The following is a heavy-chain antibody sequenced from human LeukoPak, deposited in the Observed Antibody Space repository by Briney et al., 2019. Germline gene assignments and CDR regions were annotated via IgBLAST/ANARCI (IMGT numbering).Heavy chain of an antibody. Sequence: ASVKVSCKASGYTFTSYDINWVRQATGQGLEWMGWMNPNSGNTGYAQKFQGRVTMTRNTSISTAYMELSSLRSEDTAVYYCARSLSYGGNFYYYYYYGMDVWGQGTTVTVSS. D-gene: IGHD4-17*01. CDR3: ARSLSYGGNFYYYYYYGMDV. CDR2: MNPNSGNT. CDR1: GYTFTSYD. V-gene: IGHV1-8*01. J-gene: IGHJ6*02.